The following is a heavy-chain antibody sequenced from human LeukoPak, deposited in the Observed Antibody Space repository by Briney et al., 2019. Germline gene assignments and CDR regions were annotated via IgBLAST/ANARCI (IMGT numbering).Heavy chain of an antibody. Sequence: GGSLRLSCAASGFTFNSYGMHWVRQAPGKGLEWVAVISYDGSNKYYADSVKGRFAISRDNSKNTLYPQMNSLRAEDTAVYYYAKDKGESGYFDYWGQGTLVTVTS. CDR1: GFTFNSYG. D-gene: IGHD1-26*01. V-gene: IGHV3-30*18. CDR3: AKDKGESGYFDY. J-gene: IGHJ4*02. CDR2: ISYDGSNK.